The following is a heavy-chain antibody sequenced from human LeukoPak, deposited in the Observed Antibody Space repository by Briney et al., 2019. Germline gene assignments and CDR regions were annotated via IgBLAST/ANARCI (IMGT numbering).Heavy chain of an antibody. CDR2: INPSGGST. CDR3: ARWKYYDSSGYTLVYYFDY. CDR1: GYTFTSYY. D-gene: IGHD3-22*01. J-gene: IGHJ4*02. Sequence: ASVKVSCKASGYTFTSYYMHWVRQAPGQGLEWMGIINPSGGSTSYAQKFQGRVTMTTDTSTSTAYMELRSLRSDDTAVYYCARWKYYDSSGYTLVYYFDYWGQGTLVTVSS. V-gene: IGHV1-46*01.